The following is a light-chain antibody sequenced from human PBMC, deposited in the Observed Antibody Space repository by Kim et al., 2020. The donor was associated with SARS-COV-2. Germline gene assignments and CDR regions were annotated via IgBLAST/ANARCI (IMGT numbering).Light chain of an antibody. Sequence: GQLSTIYCSGVSSNIASNYVSWSQHLPGTAPQLLICKNNQRPSGVPDRFSGSKSGTSASLAISGLRSEDEADYYCAAWDDSLSGRVFGGGTQLTVL. CDR2: KNN. CDR1: SSNIASNY. CDR3: AAWDDSLSGRV. V-gene: IGLV1-47*01. J-gene: IGLJ3*02.